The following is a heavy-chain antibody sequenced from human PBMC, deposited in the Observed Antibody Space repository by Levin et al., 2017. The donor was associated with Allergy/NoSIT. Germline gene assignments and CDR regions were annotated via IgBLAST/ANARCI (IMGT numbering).Heavy chain of an antibody. CDR2: ISHRGST. CDR3: AVFSYRYGTFDV. Sequence: SQTLSLTCAVYGGSFGGYYWSWIRPSPGEGLEWIGEISHRGSTPSNPSPKSRVTTSVDTVRNQFSLMVNSVSAPDTAAYFCAVFSYRYGTFDVWSRGTEVTVSS. D-gene: IGHD5-18*01. CDR1: GGSFGGYY. V-gene: IGHV4-34*01. J-gene: IGHJ3*01.